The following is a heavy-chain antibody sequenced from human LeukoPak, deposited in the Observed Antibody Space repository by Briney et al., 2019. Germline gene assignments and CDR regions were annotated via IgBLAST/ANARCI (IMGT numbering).Heavy chain of an antibody. CDR1: GYTFTSYG. J-gene: IGHJ5*02. V-gene: IGHV1-18*01. Sequence: ASVKVSCKASGYTFTSYGISWVRQAPGQGLEWMGWISAYNGNTNYAQKLQGRVTVTTDTSTSTAYMELRSLRSDDTAVYYCARARLLWFGELLYSSNWFDPWGQETLVTVSS. CDR3: ARARLLWFGELLYSSNWFDP. CDR2: ISAYNGNT. D-gene: IGHD3-10*01.